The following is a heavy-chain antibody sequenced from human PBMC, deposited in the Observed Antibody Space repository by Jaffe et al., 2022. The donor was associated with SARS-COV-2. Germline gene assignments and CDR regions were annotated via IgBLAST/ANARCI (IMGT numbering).Heavy chain of an antibody. CDR2: ISYDGSNK. D-gene: IGHD5-18*01. J-gene: IGHJ4*02. V-gene: IGHV3-30*18. CDR3: AKVYSDTAMENDY. Sequence: QVQLVESGGGVVQPGRSLRLSCAASGFTFSSYGMHWVRQAPGKGLEWVAVISYDGSNKYYADSVKGRFTISRDNSKNTLYLQMNSLRAEDTAVYYCAKVYSDTAMENDYWGQGTLVTVSS. CDR1: GFTFSSYG.